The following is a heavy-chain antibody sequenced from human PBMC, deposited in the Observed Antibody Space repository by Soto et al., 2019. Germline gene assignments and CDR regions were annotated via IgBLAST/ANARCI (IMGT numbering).Heavy chain of an antibody. J-gene: IGHJ6*02. CDR1: GCTFSTHA. D-gene: IGHD2-15*01. CDR2: IIPISGTT. V-gene: IGHV1-69*13. Sequence: SVKVSCKASGCTFSTHAIIWVRQAPGHGLEWMGGIIPISGTTYYTQKFQGRVTITADEPTSTAFMELSSLKSDDTAVFYCARGYCSGGNCYSGMDVWGQGTMVTVSS. CDR3: ARGYCSGGNCYSGMDV.